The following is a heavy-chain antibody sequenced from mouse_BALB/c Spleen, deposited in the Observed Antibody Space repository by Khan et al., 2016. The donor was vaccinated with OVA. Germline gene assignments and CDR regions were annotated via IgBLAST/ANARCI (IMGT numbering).Heavy chain of an antibody. J-gene: IGHJ4*01. CDR2: VDHAKGNT. CDR1: GFNIKDTY. Sequence: VQLQQSGAELVKPGASVKLSCTAYGFNIKDTYMHWVKQRPEQGLEWVGRVDHAKGNTKYDPKIQAKANITADTSSNLAYLQCSSRTSEDTAVYYCARSNAGWPMYYLGQGTSVTVSS. D-gene: IGHD2-3*01. V-gene: IGHV14-3*02. CDR3: ARSNAGWPMYY.